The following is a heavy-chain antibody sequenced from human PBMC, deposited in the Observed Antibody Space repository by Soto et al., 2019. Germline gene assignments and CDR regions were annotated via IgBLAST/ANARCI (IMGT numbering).Heavy chain of an antibody. D-gene: IGHD3-10*01. J-gene: IGHJ6*03. Sequence: QVQLQESGPGLVKPSQTLSLTCTVSGGSISSGGYYWSWIRQHPGKGLEWIGYIYYSGSTYYNPSLQSRVTISVDTSKNQFSLKLSSVTAADTAVYYCASSDYGSGSYYDYYYYMDVWGKGTTVTVSS. CDR1: GGSISSGGYY. V-gene: IGHV4-31*03. CDR2: IYYSGST. CDR3: ASSDYGSGSYYDYYYYMDV.